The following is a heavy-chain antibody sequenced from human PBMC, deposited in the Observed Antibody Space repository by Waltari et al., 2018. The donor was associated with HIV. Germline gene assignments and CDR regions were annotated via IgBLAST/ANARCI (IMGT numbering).Heavy chain of an antibody. V-gene: IGHV4-34*01. CDR1: GGSFKGYF. D-gene: IGHD6-19*01. CDR3: ARAYNSGPTPHNYYYYGIDV. Sequence: VRLDQWGSGLLNPSQTLSLTCAASGGSFKGYFWNWVRRTPGRGLEWIGDVNYRGDTNYNPSLKSRASLSSDTSKNQFSLRLTSLTAADSATYYCARAYNSGPTPHNYYYYGIDVWGRGTTVIVSS. J-gene: IGHJ6*02. CDR2: VNYRGDT.